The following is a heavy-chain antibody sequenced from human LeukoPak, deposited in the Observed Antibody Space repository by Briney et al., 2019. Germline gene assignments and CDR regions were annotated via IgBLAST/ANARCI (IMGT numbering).Heavy chain of an antibody. Sequence: GASVKVSCKASGYTFTSYGISWVRQAPGQGLEWMGWISAYNGNTNYAQKLQGRVTMTTDTSTSTAYMELRSLRSDDTAVYYCARDLHDLRFLEWLLFPPLDYWGQGTLVTVSS. CDR1: GYTFTSYG. CDR3: ARDLHDLRFLEWLLFPPLDY. V-gene: IGHV1-18*01. D-gene: IGHD3-3*01. CDR2: ISAYNGNT. J-gene: IGHJ4*02.